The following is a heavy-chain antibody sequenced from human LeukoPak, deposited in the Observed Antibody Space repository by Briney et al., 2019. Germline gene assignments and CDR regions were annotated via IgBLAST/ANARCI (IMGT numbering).Heavy chain of an antibody. V-gene: IGHV4-30-2*01. J-gene: IGHJ4*02. CDR3: ARGSWGHGSYYGY. Sequence: SETLSLTCAVSGVSISSGGYSWSWIRQPPGKGLEWIGYIYHSGSTYYNPSLKSRVTISVDRSKNQFSLKLSSVTAADTAVYYCARGSWGHGSYYGYWGQGTLVTVSS. D-gene: IGHD3-10*01. CDR2: IYHSGST. CDR1: GVSISSGGYS.